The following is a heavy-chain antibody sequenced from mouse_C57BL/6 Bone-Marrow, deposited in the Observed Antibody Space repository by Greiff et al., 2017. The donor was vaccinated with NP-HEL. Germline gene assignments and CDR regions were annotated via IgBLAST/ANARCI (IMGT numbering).Heavy chain of an antibody. CDR3: ARVDYDGYFGGFAY. D-gene: IGHD2-3*01. CDR1: GYTFTSYW. Sequence: QVQLQQPGAELVMPGASVKLSCKASGYTFTSYWMHWVKQRPGQGLEWIGEIDPSDSYTNYNQKFKGKSTLTVDKSSSTAYMQRSSLTSEDSAVYYCARVDYDGYFGGFAYWGQGTLVTVSA. V-gene: IGHV1-69*01. J-gene: IGHJ3*01. CDR2: IDPSDSYT.